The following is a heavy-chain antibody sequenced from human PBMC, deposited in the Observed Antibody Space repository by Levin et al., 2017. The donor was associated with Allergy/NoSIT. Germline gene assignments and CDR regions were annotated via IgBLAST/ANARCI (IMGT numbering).Heavy chain of an antibody. V-gene: IGHV5-51*01. CDR1: GYSFTSYW. CDR2: IYPGDSDT. Sequence: ASVKVSCKGSGYSFTSYWIGWVRQMPGKGLEWMGIIYPGDSDTRYSPSFQGQVTISADKSISTAYLQWSSLKASDTAMYYCARRYSSSHGGFDYWGQGTLVTVSS. J-gene: IGHJ4*02. CDR3: ARRYSSSHGGFDY. D-gene: IGHD6-13*01.